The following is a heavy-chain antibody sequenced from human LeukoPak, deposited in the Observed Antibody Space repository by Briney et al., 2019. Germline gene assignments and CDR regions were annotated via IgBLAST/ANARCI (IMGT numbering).Heavy chain of an antibody. D-gene: IGHD3-22*01. Sequence: GGSLRLSCAASGFTFSNFAMGWVRQAPGKGLEWVSTISGGGFGTYYADSVTGRFAISRDNSKNTLYLQMNSLRAEDTAVYYCAKTEHSSGYFRLWDYWGQGTLVTVSS. J-gene: IGHJ4*02. CDR2: ISGGGFGT. CDR3: AKTEHSSGYFRLWDY. CDR1: GFTFSNFA. V-gene: IGHV3-23*01.